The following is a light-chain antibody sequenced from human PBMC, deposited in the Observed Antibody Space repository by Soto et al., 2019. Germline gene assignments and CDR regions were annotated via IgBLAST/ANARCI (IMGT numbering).Light chain of an antibody. J-gene: IGLJ3*02. CDR3: QTYDSKLDGSV. CDR1: FSNIGENYE. Sequence: QSVLTQPPSVSGAPGHRVTISCNGSFSNIGENYEVHWHQQLPGTAPKLLIYGNTNRPSGVPDRFSASKSGTSASLTISELQPGDQADYYCQTYDSKLDGSVFGGGTKVTVL. CDR2: GNT. V-gene: IGLV1-40*01.